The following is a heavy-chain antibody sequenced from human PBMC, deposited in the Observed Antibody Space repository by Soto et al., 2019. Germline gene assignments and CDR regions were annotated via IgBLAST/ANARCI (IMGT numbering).Heavy chain of an antibody. CDR1: GGTFSNYA. V-gene: IGHV1-69*01. Sequence: QVQLVQSGAEVKKPGSSVKVSCKASGGTFSNYAISWVRQAPGQGLEWLGGIIPLSGPANYAQKFQGRVTITADESTSTAYMELRSLLSEDTAVYYCASDYSVADTYYYGMDVWGQGTTVTVSS. CDR3: ASDYSVADTYYYGMDV. D-gene: IGHD6-19*01. J-gene: IGHJ6*02. CDR2: IIPLSGPA.